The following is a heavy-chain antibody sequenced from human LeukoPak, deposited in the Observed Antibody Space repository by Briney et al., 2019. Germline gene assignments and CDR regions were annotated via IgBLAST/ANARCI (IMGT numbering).Heavy chain of an antibody. J-gene: IGHJ6*02. CDR2: ISYDAGNK. CDR1: GFTFSSYG. Sequence: GRSLRLSCAVSGFTFSSYGMHWVRQAPGKGLEWVAVISYDAGNKYSADSVKGRFTISRDNSQNTLYLQMNSLRAEDTAVYYCAKDRGTSSSAYGMDVWGQGTTVTVSS. V-gene: IGHV3-30*18. CDR3: AKDRGTSSSAYGMDV. D-gene: IGHD6-6*01.